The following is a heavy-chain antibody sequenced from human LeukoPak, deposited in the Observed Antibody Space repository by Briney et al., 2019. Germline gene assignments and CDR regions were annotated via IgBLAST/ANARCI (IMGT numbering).Heavy chain of an antibody. V-gene: IGHV3-30-3*01. D-gene: IGHD2-15*01. J-gene: IGHJ4*02. CDR1: GFTFSSYA. Sequence: GGSLRLSCAASGFTFSSYAMHWVRQAPGKGLEWVAVISYDGSNKYYADSVKGRFTISRDNSKNTLYLQMNSLRAEDTAVYYCARGEGPPRYPYCSGGSCYLGYFDYWGQGTLVTVSS. CDR2: ISYDGSNK. CDR3: ARGEGPPRYPYCSGGSCYLGYFDY.